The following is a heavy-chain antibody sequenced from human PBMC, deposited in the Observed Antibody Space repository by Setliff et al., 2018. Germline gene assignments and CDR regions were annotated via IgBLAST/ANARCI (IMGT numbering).Heavy chain of an antibody. V-gene: IGHV4-34*01. CDR3: ARSTVLEWLVIHDAFDI. CDR1: GGSFSGYY. Sequence: SETLSLTCAVYGGSFSGYYWSWIRQPPGKGLEWIGEISQSGSTNYNPSLKSRVTISIDTSKNQFSLKLTSVTAADTAVYYCARSTVLEWLVIHDAFDIWGHGTMVTVSS. CDR2: ISQSGST. D-gene: IGHD3-3*01. J-gene: IGHJ3*02.